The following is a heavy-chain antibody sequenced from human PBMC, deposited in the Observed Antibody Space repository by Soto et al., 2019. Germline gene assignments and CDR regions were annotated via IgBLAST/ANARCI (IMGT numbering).Heavy chain of an antibody. V-gene: IGHV1-69*13. CDR1: GGTFSSYA. CDR3: ARRHYDSSGYCAACDI. Sequence: SVKVSCKASGGTFSSYAISWVRQAPGQGLEWMGGISPIFGTANCGQKFQGRVTITADESTSTAYMELSSLRSEDTAVYYCARRHYDSSGYCAACDIWGQGTMVAVSS. J-gene: IGHJ3*02. CDR2: ISPIFGTA. D-gene: IGHD3-22*01.